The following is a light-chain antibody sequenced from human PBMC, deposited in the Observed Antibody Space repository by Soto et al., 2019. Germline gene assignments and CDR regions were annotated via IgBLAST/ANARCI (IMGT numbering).Light chain of an antibody. V-gene: IGLV2-8*01. CDR1: SSDVGGYNY. CDR2: EVS. CDR3: SSYAGSNNFGV. J-gene: IGLJ2*01. Sequence: QSALTQPPSASGSPGQSVTISCTGTSSDVGGYNYVSWYQQHPGKAPKLMIYEVSKGPSGVPDRFSGSKSGNTASLTVSGLQAEDEADYYCSSYAGSNNFGVFGGGTKVTVL.